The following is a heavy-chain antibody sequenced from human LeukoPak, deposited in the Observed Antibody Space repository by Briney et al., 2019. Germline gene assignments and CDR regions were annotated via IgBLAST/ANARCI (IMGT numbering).Heavy chain of an antibody. CDR2: ISGSGGST. CDR3: AKDRYSYGWDYYFDY. J-gene: IGHJ4*02. Sequence: GGSLRLSCAASGFTFSSYAMSWVRQAPGKGLEWVSAISGSGGSTYYADSVKGRFTISRDNSKNTLYLQMNSLRAEDMAVYYCAKDRYSYGWDYYFDYWGQGTLVTVSS. D-gene: IGHD5-18*01. V-gene: IGHV3-23*01. CDR1: GFTFSSYA.